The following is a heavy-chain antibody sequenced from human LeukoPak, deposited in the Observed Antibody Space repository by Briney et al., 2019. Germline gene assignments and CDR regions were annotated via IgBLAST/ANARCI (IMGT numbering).Heavy chain of an antibody. Sequence: GGSLRLSCAASGFTFSSYAMSWVRQASGKGLEWVSAISGSGGFTYYADSVKGRFTISRDNSKNTLYLQMNSLRAEDTAVYYCAKGYCSSTSCYFHYYGMDVWGQGTTVTVSS. D-gene: IGHD2-2*01. J-gene: IGHJ6*02. CDR1: GFTFSSYA. V-gene: IGHV3-23*01. CDR3: AKGYCSSTSCYFHYYGMDV. CDR2: ISGSGGFT.